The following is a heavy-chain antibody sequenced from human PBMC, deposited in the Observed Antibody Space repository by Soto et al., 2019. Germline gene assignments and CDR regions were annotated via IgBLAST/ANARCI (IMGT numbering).Heavy chain of an antibody. CDR3: ARSDIVVVPAAMGGLRYYYYGMDV. J-gene: IGHJ6*02. V-gene: IGHV1-69*13. CDR1: GGTFSSYA. Sequence: SVKVSCKASGGTFSSYAISWVRQAPGQGLEWMGGIIPIFGTANYAQKFQGRVTITADESTSTAYMELSSLRSEDTAVYYCARSDIVVVPAAMGGLRYYYYGMDVWGQGTTVTVSS. CDR2: IIPIFGTA. D-gene: IGHD2-2*01.